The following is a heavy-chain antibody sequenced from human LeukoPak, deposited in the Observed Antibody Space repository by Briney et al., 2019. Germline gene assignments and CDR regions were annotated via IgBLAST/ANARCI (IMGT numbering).Heavy chain of an antibody. D-gene: IGHD4-11*01. V-gene: IGHV1-69*05. CDR2: IIHIFGTA. CDR1: GGTFTSYA. CDR3: ARGTTVTTDSYYYYGMDG. Sequence: SVTVSFKASGGTFTSYAISWVRQAPGQGHEWMGGIIHIFGTANYAQKFQGRGTITTDESTSTAFMELSSLRSEDTAVYYCARGTTVTTDSYYYYGMDGWGQGTTVTVAS. J-gene: IGHJ6*02.